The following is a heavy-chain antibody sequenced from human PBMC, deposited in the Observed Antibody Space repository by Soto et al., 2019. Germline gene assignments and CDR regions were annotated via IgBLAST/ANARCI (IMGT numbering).Heavy chain of an antibody. CDR2: IYTSGST. J-gene: IGHJ5*02. D-gene: IGHD3-22*01. V-gene: IGHV4-4*07. CDR1: GGSISSYY. CDR3: AREEVLDYYDLSRLIDP. Sequence: QVQLQESGPGLVKPSETLSLTCTVSGGSISSYYWSWIRQPAGKGLEWIGRIYTSGSTNYNPSLKSRVTMSVDTSKNQFSLKLSSVTAADTAVHYCAREEVLDYYDLSRLIDPWGQGTLVTVSS.